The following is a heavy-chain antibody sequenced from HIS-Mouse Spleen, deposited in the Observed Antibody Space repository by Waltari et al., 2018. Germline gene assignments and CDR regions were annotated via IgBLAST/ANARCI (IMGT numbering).Heavy chain of an antibody. CDR3: AREIPYSSSWYDWYFDL. J-gene: IGHJ2*01. CDR1: GASISSSSYY. V-gene: IGHV4-39*07. CDR2: IYYSGST. D-gene: IGHD6-13*01. Sequence: QLQLQESGPGLVKPSETLSLTCTVSGASISSSSYYLGCLRQPPGKGLEWIGSIYYSGSTYYNPSLKSRVTISVDTSKNQFSLKLSSVTAADTAVYYCAREIPYSSSWYDWYFDLWGRGTLVTVSS.